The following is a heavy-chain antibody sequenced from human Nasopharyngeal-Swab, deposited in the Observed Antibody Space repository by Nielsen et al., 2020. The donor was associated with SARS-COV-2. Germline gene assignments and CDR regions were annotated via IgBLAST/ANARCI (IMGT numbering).Heavy chain of an antibody. CDR1: GYTFTSYD. CDR2: TQLNNGKT. CDR3: ARMMAGYDGYLQN. D-gene: IGHD2-2*03. V-gene: IGHV1-8*01. Sequence: ASVKVSCKASGYTFTSYDINWVRQAPGHGLEWLGRTQLNNGKTVFAQKFQGGVTMTWNTSITTAYMRLSGLRSDDTAVYYCARMMAGYDGYLQNWGQGTLVTVSS. J-gene: IGHJ1*01.